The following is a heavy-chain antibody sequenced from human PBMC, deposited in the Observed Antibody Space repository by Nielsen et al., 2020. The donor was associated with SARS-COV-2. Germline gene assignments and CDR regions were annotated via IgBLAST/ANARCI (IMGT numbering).Heavy chain of an antibody. CDR2: ISWNSGSI. J-gene: IGHJ4*02. Sequence: SLKISCAASGFTFDDYAMHWVRQAPGKGLEWVSGISWNSGSIGYADSVKGRFTISRDNAKNSLYLQMNSLRAEDTALYYCAKDIIPVATTHFDYWGQGTLVTVSS. V-gene: IGHV3-9*01. D-gene: IGHD5-12*01. CDR1: GFTFDDYA. CDR3: AKDIIPVATTHFDY.